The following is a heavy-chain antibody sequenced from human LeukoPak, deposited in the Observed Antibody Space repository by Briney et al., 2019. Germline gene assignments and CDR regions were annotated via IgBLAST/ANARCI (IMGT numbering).Heavy chain of an antibody. V-gene: IGHV4-39*01. J-gene: IGHJ5*02. Sequence: WIRQAPGKGLEWIGSIYYSGSTYYNPSLKSRVTISVDTSKNQFSLKLSSVTAADTAVYYCARRARLGSNWFDPWGQGTLVTVSS. CDR3: ARRARLGSNWFDP. D-gene: IGHD3-10*01. CDR2: IYYSGST.